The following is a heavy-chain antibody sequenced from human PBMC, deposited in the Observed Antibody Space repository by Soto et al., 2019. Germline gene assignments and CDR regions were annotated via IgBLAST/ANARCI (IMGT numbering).Heavy chain of an antibody. V-gene: IGHV3-21*06. CDR2: ISSTTNYI. Sequence: PGGSLRLSCAASGFTFTRYSMNWVRQAPGRGLEWVSSISSTTNYIYYGDSMKGRFTISRDNAKNSLYLEMNSLRAEDTAVYYCARESEDLTSNFDYWGQGTLVTVSS. CDR1: GFTFTRYS. J-gene: IGHJ4*02. CDR3: ARESEDLTSNFDY.